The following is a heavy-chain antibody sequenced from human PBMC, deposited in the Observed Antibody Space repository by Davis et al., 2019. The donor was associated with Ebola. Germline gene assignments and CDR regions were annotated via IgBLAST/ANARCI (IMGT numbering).Heavy chain of an antibody. V-gene: IGHV3-53*01. D-gene: IGHD3-16*01. Sequence: GGSLRLSCEVSGIAVSINHMSWVRQAPGKGLEWVSVIYGGGSGRTYYEDSMKGRFTISRDRAKNLLYLQVSSLRVDDTALYFCVRGGMGTPFDYWGQGALVTVSS. CDR2: IYGGGSGRT. CDR3: VRGGMGTPFDY. J-gene: IGHJ4*02. CDR1: GIAVSINH.